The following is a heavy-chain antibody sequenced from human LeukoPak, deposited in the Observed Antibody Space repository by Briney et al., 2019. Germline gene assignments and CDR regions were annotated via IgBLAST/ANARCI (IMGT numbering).Heavy chain of an antibody. D-gene: IGHD3-22*01. CDR3: ARLEYYDSSGYYPVGVY. CDR2: ISAYNGNT. V-gene: IGHV1-18*01. CDR1: GYTFTSYG. J-gene: IGHJ4*02. Sequence: ASVKVSCKASGYTFTSYGISWVRQAPGQGLEWMGWISAYNGNTNYAQKLQGRVTMTTDTSTSTAYMELRSLRSDDTAVYYCARLEYYDSSGYYPVGVYWGQGTLGTVSS.